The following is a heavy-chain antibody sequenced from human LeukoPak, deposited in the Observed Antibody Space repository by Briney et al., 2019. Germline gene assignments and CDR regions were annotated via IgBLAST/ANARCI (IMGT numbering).Heavy chain of an antibody. CDR1: GGSISSGDYY. CDR2: IYYSGST. CDR3: ARASGSYRIYYFDY. V-gene: IGHV4-30-4*01. D-gene: IGHD3-10*01. J-gene: IGHJ4*02. Sequence: PSQTLSPTCTVSGGSISSGDYYWSWIRQPPGKGLEWIGYIYYSGSTYYNPSLKSRVTISVDTSKNQFSLKLSSVTAADTAVYYCARASGSYRIYYFDYWGQGTLVTVSS.